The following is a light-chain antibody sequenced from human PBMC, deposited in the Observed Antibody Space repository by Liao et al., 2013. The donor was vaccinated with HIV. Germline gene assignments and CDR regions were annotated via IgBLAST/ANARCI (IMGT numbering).Light chain of an antibody. CDR3: QAWDGSTVV. Sequence: SYELTQPSSVSVSPGQTAKITCSGDVLAKKYARWFQQKPGQAPLLVLFHDDDRPSGIPERFSGSNSATMATLTLSGTQAMDEADYYCQAWDGSTVVFGGGTKLTVL. CDR1: VLAKKY. V-gene: IGLV3-1*01. J-gene: IGLJ2*01. CDR2: HDD.